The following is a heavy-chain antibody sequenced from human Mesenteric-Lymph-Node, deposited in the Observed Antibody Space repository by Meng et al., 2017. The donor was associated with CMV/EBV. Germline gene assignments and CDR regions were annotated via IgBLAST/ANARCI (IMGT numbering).Heavy chain of an antibody. D-gene: IGHD4-11*01. CDR2: VNGNSGTL. J-gene: IGHJ3*02. CDR3: ARVDYLDAFDI. V-gene: IGHV3-20*04. Sequence: GESLKISCAASGFNFGDHGMGWVRQGPGKGLEWVSGVNGNSGTLSYADSVKGRFTISRDNSNNSLFLQMNSLRVEDTALYYCARVDYLDAFDIWGQGTMVTVSS. CDR1: GFNFGDHG.